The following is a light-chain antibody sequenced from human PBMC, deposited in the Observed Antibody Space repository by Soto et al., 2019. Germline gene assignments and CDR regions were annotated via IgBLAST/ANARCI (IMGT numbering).Light chain of an antibody. CDR1: SSDVGGYNY. CDR3: CSYAGSYTHYV. V-gene: IGLV2-11*01. Sequence: HSVLTHPRSVSGSPGQSVTISCTGTSSDVGGYNYVSWYQQYPGKAPKVMIYAVTKRPSGVPDRISGSKSGNTASLTISGLQAEDEADYYCCSYAGSYTHYVFGTGT. CDR2: AVT. J-gene: IGLJ1*01.